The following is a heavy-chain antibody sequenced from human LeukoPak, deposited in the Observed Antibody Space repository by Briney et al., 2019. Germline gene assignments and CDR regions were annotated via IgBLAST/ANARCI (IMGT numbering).Heavy chain of an antibody. J-gene: IGHJ5*02. Sequence: ASVKVSCKASGYTFTNNFMHWVRQAPGQGPEWVGIINPSGDNTWYAQKFQGRVTMTRDMATSTDYMEVSSLRSEDTAVYYCARDNSVGDSAWWFDPWGQGTLVTVSS. CDR1: GYTFTNNF. D-gene: IGHD5-12*01. V-gene: IGHV1-46*01. CDR3: ARDNSVGDSAWWFDP. CDR2: INPSGDNT.